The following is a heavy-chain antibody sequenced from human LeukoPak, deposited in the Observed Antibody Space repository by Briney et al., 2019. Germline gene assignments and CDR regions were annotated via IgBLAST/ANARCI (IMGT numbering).Heavy chain of an antibody. CDR2: IIPILGIA. CDR3: ARVLVELSTRIFDY. J-gene: IGHJ4*02. D-gene: IGHD3-16*02. Sequence: SAKVSCKASGGTFSSYAISWVRQAPGQGLEWMGRIIPILGIANYAQKFQGRVTITADKSTSTAYMELSSLRSEDTAVYYCARVLVELSTRIFDYWGQGTLVTVSS. CDR1: GGTFSSYA. V-gene: IGHV1-69*04.